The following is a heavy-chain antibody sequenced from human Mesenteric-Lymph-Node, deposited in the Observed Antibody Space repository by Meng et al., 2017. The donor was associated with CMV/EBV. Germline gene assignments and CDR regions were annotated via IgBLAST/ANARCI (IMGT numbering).Heavy chain of an antibody. Sequence: SETLSLTCTVSGGSISSSSYYWGWIRQPPGKGLEWIGYIYYSGSTNYNPSLKSRVTISVDTSKNQFSLKLSSVTAADTAVYYCARERCSSTSCHGMDVWGQGTTVTVSS. CDR1: GGSISSSSYY. J-gene: IGHJ6*02. CDR3: ARERCSSTSCHGMDV. CDR2: IYYSGST. V-gene: IGHV4-61*01. D-gene: IGHD2-2*01.